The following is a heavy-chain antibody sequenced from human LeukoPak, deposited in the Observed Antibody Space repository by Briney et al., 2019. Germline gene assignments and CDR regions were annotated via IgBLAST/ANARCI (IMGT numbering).Heavy chain of an antibody. J-gene: IGHJ4*02. CDR2: IYYSGNI. Sequence: PSETLSLTCTVSGGSTSSTTYYWGWIRQPPGKDLEWIGSIYYSGNIYYNPSLKSRVTISVDTSRNQFSLKLSSVTAADTAVYYCARQLRYCSSIICPPGYWGQGTLVTVSS. CDR1: GGSTSSTTYY. CDR3: ARQLRYCSSIICPPGY. D-gene: IGHD2-2*01. V-gene: IGHV4-39*01.